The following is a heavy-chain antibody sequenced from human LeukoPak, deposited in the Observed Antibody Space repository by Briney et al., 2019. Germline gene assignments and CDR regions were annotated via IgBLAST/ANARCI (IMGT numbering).Heavy chain of an antibody. CDR1: GYTFTTYT. V-gene: IGHV1-2*02. J-gene: IGHJ4*02. CDR2: INPNSGGT. CDR3: ARAKNYDFWSGYFFDY. Sequence: GASVKVSGKTSGYTFTTYTMHWVRQAPGQRLEWMGWINPNSGGTNYAQKFQGRVTMTRDTSISTAYMELSRLRSDDTAVYYCARAKNYDFWSGYFFDYWGQGTLVTVSS. D-gene: IGHD3-3*01.